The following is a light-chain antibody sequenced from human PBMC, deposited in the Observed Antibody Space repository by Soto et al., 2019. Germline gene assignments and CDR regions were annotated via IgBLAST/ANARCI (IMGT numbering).Light chain of an antibody. Sequence: EIVLTQSPGTLSLSPGERATLSCRASQSVSSRYLAWYQQKPGQAPRLVIYGASGRATGIPDRFSGSGSGTDFTLTISRLEPEDFAVYYCQQYGSAPPITFGQGTKVDIK. CDR3: QQYGSAPPIT. J-gene: IGKJ1*01. V-gene: IGKV3-20*01. CDR1: QSVSSRY. CDR2: GAS.